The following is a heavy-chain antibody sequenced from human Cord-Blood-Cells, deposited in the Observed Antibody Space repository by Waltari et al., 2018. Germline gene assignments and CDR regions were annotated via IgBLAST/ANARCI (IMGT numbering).Heavy chain of an antibody. J-gene: IGHJ3*02. Sequence: EVQLVESGGGLVKPGGSLRLSCAASGFTFSSYSMNWVRQAPGKGLEWVSSISSSSSYIYYADSGKGRFTISRDNAKNSLYLQMNSLRAEDTAVYYCAGGYCSSTSCYDAFDIWGQGTMVIVSS. CDR1: GFTFSSYS. CDR3: AGGYCSSTSCYDAFDI. V-gene: IGHV3-21*01. D-gene: IGHD2-2*01. CDR2: ISSSSSYI.